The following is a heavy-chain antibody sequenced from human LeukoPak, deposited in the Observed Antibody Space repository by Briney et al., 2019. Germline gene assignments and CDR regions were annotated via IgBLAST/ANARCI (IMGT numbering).Heavy chain of an antibody. V-gene: IGHV3-30*02. Sequence: PGGSLRLSCAASGFTFSGYGMHWVRQAPGKGLEWVSFIQYDGNNKYYTDSVKGRFTISRDDSKNTLYLQMSSLRAEDAAVYYCAKDGVIAGVRWGQGTLVTVSS. CDR3: AKDGVIAGVR. J-gene: IGHJ4*02. CDR2: IQYDGNNK. CDR1: GFTFSGYG. D-gene: IGHD3-16*02.